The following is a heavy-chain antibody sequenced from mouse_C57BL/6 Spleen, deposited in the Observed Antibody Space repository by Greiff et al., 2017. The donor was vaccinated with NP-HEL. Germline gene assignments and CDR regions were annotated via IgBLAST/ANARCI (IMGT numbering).Heavy chain of an antibody. CDR1: GYTFTSYW. Sequence: VKLMESGAELVKPGASVKLSCKASGYTFTSYWMHWVKQRPGQGLEWIGMIHPNSGSTNYNEKFKSKATLTVDKSSSTAYMQLSSLTSEDSAVYYCARDYSNYRFAYWGQGTLVTVSA. D-gene: IGHD2-5*01. J-gene: IGHJ3*01. CDR3: ARDYSNYRFAY. V-gene: IGHV1-64*01. CDR2: IHPNSGST.